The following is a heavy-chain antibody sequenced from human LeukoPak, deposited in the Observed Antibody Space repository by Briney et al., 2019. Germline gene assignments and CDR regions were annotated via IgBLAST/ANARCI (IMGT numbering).Heavy chain of an antibody. CDR1: GFTFSSYE. CDR2: ISSSGSTI. CDR3: ARELPGDYDRSGYYYYYYYGMDV. D-gene: IGHD3-22*01. J-gene: IGHJ6*02. Sequence: SGGSLRLSCAASGFTFSSYEMNWVRQAPGKGLEWVSYISSSGSTIYYADSVKGRFTISRDNAKNSLYLQMNSLRAGDTAVYYCARELPGDYDRSGYYYYYYYGMDVWGQGTTVTVSS. V-gene: IGHV3-48*03.